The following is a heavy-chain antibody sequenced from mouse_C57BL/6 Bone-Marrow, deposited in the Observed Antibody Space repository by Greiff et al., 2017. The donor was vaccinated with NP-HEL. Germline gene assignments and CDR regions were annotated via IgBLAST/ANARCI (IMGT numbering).Heavy chain of an antibody. D-gene: IGHD2-4*01. CDR3: ARGPIYYDYGGAMDY. CDR2: INPGSGGT. Sequence: VQLQQSGAELVRPGTSVKVSCKASGYAFTNYLIEWVKQRPGQGLEWIGVINPGSGGTNYNEKFKGKATLTADKSSSTAYMQLSSLTSEDSAVYFCARGPIYYDYGGAMDYWCQGTAVTVSA. J-gene: IGHJ4*01. V-gene: IGHV1-54*01. CDR1: GYAFTNYL.